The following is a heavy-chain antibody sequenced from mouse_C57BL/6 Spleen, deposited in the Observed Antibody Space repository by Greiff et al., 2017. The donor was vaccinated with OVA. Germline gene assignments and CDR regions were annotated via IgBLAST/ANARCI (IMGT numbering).Heavy chain of an antibody. CDR2: IYPGDGDT. D-gene: IGHD2-4*01. CDR3: ARAPYYDYDQVWFAY. J-gene: IGHJ3*01. Sequence: VQLQQSGAELVKPGASVKISCKASGYAFSSYWMNWVKQRPGKGLEWIGQIYPGDGDTNYNGKFKGKATLTADKSSSTAYMQLSSLTSEDSAVYFCARAPYYDYDQVWFAYWGQGTLVTVSA. V-gene: IGHV1-80*01. CDR1: GYAFSSYW.